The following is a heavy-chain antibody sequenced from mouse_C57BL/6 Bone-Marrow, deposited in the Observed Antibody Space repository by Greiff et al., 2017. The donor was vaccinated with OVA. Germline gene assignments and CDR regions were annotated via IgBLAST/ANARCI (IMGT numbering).Heavy chain of an antibody. D-gene: IGHD2-2*01. J-gene: IGHJ4*01. Sequence: VQLQQPGAELVKPGASVKLSCKASGYTFTSYWMQWVKQRPGQGLEWIGEIDPSDSYTNYNQKFKGKATLTVDTSSSTAYMQLSSLTSEDSAVDYCARSGGYDGNYYAMDYWGQGTSVTVSS. V-gene: IGHV1-50*01. CDR3: ARSGGYDGNYYAMDY. CDR2: IDPSDSYT. CDR1: GYTFTSYW.